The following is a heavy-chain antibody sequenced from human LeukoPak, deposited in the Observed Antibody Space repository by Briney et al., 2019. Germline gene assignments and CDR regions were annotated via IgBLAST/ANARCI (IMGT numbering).Heavy chain of an antibody. J-gene: IGHJ4*02. CDR3: ASGAAVGASRFDY. Sequence: PGGSLRLSCTASGFTFTSYSMNWVRQAPGKGLEWVSYISSSSTIYYADSVKGRFTISRDNAKNSLYLQMNSLRAEDTAVYYCASGAAVGASRFDYWGQGTLVTVSS. D-gene: IGHD6-13*01. V-gene: IGHV3-48*01. CDR1: GFTFTSYS. CDR2: ISSSSTI.